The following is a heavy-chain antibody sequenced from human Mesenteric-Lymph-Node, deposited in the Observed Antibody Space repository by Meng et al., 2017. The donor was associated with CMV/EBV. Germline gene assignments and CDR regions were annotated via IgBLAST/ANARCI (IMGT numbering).Heavy chain of an antibody. V-gene: IGHV4-59*01. J-gene: IGHJ1*01. CDR1: GASISNYY. CDR2: IYYSGST. D-gene: IGHD2-2*01. Sequence: SETLSLTCTVPGASISNYYWTWIRQPPGKGLEWIGYIYYSGSTNYNPSLKSRVTISVDTSQNQFSLKLSSVTAADTAVYYCARMGGYCSSTSCYPYFHHWGQGTLVTVSS. CDR3: ARMGGYCSSTSCYPYFHH.